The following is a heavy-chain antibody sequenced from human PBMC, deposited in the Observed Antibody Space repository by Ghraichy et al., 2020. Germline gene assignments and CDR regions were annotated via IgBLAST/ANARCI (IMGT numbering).Heavy chain of an antibody. CDR1: GGSISSYY. J-gene: IGHJ6*02. Sequence: SETLSLTCTVSGGSISSYYWSWIRQTPDEGLEWIAYIDYSGTTKYNPSLKSRVSISVDTSKNQFSLKLSSVTAADTAVYFCARDRAGSLRDYGLDVWGQGTTVTVSS. CDR2: IDYSGTT. CDR3: ARDRAGSLRDYGLDV. D-gene: IGHD3-10*01. V-gene: IGHV4-59*01.